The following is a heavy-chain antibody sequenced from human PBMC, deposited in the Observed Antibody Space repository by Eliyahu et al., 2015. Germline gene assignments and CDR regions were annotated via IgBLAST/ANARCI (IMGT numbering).Heavy chain of an antibody. Sequence: QVQLVGSGGGVVQPGXSLRLSCAASGFXFXSYAMHWVRQAPGKGLEWVAVIWYDGSNKYYADSVKGRFTISRDNSNNTLYLQMNSLRAEDTAVYYCASGSSAAYYYYYGMDVWGQGTTVTVSS. J-gene: IGHJ6*02. D-gene: IGHD5-12*01. CDR1: GFXFXSYA. CDR2: IWYDGSNK. V-gene: IGHV3-33*01. CDR3: ASGSSAAYYYYYGMDV.